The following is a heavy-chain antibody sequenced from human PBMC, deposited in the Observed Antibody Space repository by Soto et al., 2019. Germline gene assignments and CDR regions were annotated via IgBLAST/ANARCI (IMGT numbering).Heavy chain of an antibody. CDR2: IYYSGTT. CDR3: ARDSSGLFGH. D-gene: IGHD6-19*01. V-gene: IGHV4-59*01. J-gene: IGHJ4*02. Sequence: QVQLQESGPGLVKPSETLSLTCTVSGGSISSYYWCWIRQRQGKGLEWIGYIYYSGTTNYNPSLKRRVTTSVDTSKNQFCLRLSSVAAADTAVYYCARDSSGLFGHWGQGTLVTVSS. CDR1: GGSISSYY.